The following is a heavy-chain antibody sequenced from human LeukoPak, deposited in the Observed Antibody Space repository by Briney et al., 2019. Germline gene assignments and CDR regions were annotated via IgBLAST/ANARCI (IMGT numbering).Heavy chain of an antibody. CDR2: INHRGST. CDR1: GGSFSGYY. D-gene: IGHD3/OR15-3a*01. V-gene: IGHV4-34*01. CDR3: ASVIFKAMDV. J-gene: IGHJ6*03. Sequence: SETLSLTCAVCGGSFSGYYWSWIRQPPGKGLECIGEINHRGSTNYNPSLKSRVTISVDTSKNQFSLKLSSVTAEDTAVYYCASVIFKAMDVWGKGTTVTVSS.